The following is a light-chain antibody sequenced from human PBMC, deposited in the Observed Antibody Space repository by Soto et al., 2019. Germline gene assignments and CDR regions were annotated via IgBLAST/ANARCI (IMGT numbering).Light chain of an antibody. Sequence: QSALTQPRSVSGSPGQSVTISCTGTSSDVGGYNYVSWYQHHPGKAPKSMIYDVSKRPSGVPDRFSGSKSGNTASLTISGLKAEDEADYYCRSYAGSYTWVFGGGTKVTVL. CDR1: SSDVGGYNY. CDR2: DVS. CDR3: RSYAGSYTWV. V-gene: IGLV2-11*01. J-gene: IGLJ3*02.